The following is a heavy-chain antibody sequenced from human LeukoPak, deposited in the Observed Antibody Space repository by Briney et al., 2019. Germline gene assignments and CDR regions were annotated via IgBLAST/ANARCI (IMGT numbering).Heavy chain of an antibody. CDR3: ARASARIVLMVYAIGY. CDR2: INPNSGGT. CDR1: GYTFTGYY. D-gene: IGHD2-8*01. Sequence: ASVKVSCKASGYTFTGYYMHWVRQAPGQGFEWMGWINPNSGGTNYAQKFQGRVTMTRDTSISTAYMELSRLRSDDTAVYYCARASARIVLMVYAIGYWGQGTLVTVSS. J-gene: IGHJ4*02. V-gene: IGHV1-2*02.